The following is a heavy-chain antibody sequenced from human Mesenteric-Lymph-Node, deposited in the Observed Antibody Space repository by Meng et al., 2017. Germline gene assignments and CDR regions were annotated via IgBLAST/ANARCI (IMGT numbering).Heavy chain of an antibody. CDR2: IYYSGST. J-gene: IGHJ4*02. D-gene: IGHD6-19*01. V-gene: IGHV4-39*01. Sequence: QLQLQESGLGLVKPSETLSLTCTVSCGSISSSSSYWGWIRQPPGKGLEWIGSIYYSGSTYYNPSLKSRVTISVDTSKNQFSLKLSSVTAADTAVYYCARIAVAGTFDYWGQGTLVTVSS. CDR3: ARIAVAGTFDY. CDR1: CGSISSSSSY.